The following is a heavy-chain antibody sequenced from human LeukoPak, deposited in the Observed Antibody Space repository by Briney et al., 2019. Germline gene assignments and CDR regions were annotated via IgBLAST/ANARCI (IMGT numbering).Heavy chain of an antibody. Sequence: SETLSLTCAAYGGSFSGYYWSWIRQPPGKGLEWIGEINHSGSTNYNPSLKSRVTISVDTSKNQFSLKLSSVTAADTAVYYCARDIVVVVAATDWFDPWGQGTLVTVSS. CDR2: INHSGST. CDR1: GGSFSGYY. D-gene: IGHD2-15*01. CDR3: ARDIVVVVAATDWFDP. V-gene: IGHV4-34*01. J-gene: IGHJ5*02.